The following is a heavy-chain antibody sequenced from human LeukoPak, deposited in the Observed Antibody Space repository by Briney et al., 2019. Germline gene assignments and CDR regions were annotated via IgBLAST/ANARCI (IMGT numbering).Heavy chain of an antibody. Sequence: ASVKVSCKASGYTFTSYAMNWVRQAPGQGLEWMGWINTNTGNPTYAQGFTGRFVFSLDTSVSTAYLQISSLKAEDTAVYYCARVPAGNTAMVHFAFDIWGQGTMVTVSS. CDR1: GYTFTSYA. V-gene: IGHV7-4-1*02. D-gene: IGHD5-18*01. J-gene: IGHJ3*02. CDR3: ARVPAGNTAMVHFAFDI. CDR2: INTNTGNP.